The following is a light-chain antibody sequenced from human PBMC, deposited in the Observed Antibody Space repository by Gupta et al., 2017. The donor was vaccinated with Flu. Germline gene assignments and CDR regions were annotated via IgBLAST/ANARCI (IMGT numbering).Light chain of an antibody. CDR2: DAS. CDR3: QQRSNWPLT. CDR1: QSVSSY. Sequence: EIVLTQSPATMSMSLGERATLSCRASQSVSSYLGWYHQKPGQAPRLLIYDASNTATGIPARFSGSGSGTDFTLTISGLVPEDFAVYYFQQRSNWPLTFGGGTKVEIK. J-gene: IGKJ4*01. V-gene: IGKV3-11*01.